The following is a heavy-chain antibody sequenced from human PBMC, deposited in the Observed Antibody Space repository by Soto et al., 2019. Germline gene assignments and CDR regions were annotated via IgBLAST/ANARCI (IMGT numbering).Heavy chain of an antibody. CDR2: IYYSGST. D-gene: IGHD2-21*02. V-gene: IGHV4-61*01. J-gene: IGHJ3*02. Sequence: QVQLQESGPGLVKPSETLSLTCTVSGGSVSSGSYYWSWIRQPPGKGLEWIGYIYYSGSTNYNPSLKSRVTISVDTSKNQFSLKLSSVTAADTAVYYCARSIVTAPFFDIWDQGTMVTVSS. CDR3: ARSIVTAPFFDI. CDR1: GGSVSSGSYY.